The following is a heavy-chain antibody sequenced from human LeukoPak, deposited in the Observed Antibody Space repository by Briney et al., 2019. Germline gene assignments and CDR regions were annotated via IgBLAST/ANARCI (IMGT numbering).Heavy chain of an antibody. CDR1: GFTFSSYA. D-gene: IGHD3-10*01. CDR3: ARDSSGSGSYFNWFDP. J-gene: IGHJ5*02. CDR2: ISYDGSNK. Sequence: GGSLRLSCAASGFTFSSYAMHWVRQAPGKGLEWVAVISYDGSNKYYADSVKGRFTISRDNSKNTLYLQMNSLRAEDTAVYYCARDSSGSGSYFNWFDPWGQGTLVTVSS. V-gene: IGHV3-30*04.